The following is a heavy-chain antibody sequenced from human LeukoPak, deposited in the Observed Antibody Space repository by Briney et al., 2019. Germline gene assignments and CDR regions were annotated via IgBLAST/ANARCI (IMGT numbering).Heavy chain of an antibody. V-gene: IGHV5-51*01. J-gene: IGHJ3*02. Sequence: KHGESLKISCQGSGYTFTAYWIGWVRQMPGKGLEWVGIIHPGDSDTRYSPSFQGQVTISADKSITTAYLQWSSLKASDTAMYYCGRHQHSGSYGAFDIGGQGTMVTVSS. D-gene: IGHD1-26*01. CDR1: GYTFTAYW. CDR3: GRHQHSGSYGAFDI. CDR2: IHPGDSDT.